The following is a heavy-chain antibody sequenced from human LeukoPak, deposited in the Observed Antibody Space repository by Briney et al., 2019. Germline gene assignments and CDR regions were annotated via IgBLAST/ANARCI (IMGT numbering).Heavy chain of an antibody. V-gene: IGHV1-69*06. D-gene: IGHD3-10*01. CDR3: ARGRVRVLWFGELDYMDV. CDR2: IIPIFGTA. CDR1: GGTFSSYA. Sequence: GASVKVSCKASGGTFSSYAISWVRQAPGQGLEWMGGIIPIFGTANYAQKFQGRVTITADKSTSTAYMELSSLRSEDTAVYYCARGRVRVLWFGELDYMDVWGKGTTVTVSS. J-gene: IGHJ6*03.